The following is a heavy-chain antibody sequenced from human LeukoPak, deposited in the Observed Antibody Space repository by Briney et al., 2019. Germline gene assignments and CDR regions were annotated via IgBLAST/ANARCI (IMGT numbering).Heavy chain of an antibody. CDR2: IISSGSTI. J-gene: IGHJ4*02. Sequence: GGSLRLSCAASGFTVSSNYMNWVRQAPGKGLEWVSYIISSGSTINYADSVKGRFTISRDNAKNSLFLQMDDLRDEDTAVYYCARGRPYYFDYWGQGALVTVSS. CDR3: ARGRPYYFDY. V-gene: IGHV3-48*02. CDR1: GFTVSSNY.